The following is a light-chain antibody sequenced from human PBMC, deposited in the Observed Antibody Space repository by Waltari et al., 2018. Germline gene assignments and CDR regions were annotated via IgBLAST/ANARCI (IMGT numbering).Light chain of an antibody. V-gene: IGLV3-25*03. CDR2: KDS. J-gene: IGLJ2*01. Sequence: SYELTQPPSVSVSPGQTARITCPADALPKQLAYWYQQKPGQAPVPVIYKDSERPSGIPERFSGSSAGTTVTLTISGVQAEDEADYYCQSADSSGTYVVFGGGTKLTVL. CDR1: ALPKQL. CDR3: QSADSSGTYVV.